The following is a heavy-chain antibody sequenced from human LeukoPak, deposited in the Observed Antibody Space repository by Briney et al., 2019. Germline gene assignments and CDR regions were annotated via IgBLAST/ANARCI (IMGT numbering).Heavy chain of an antibody. V-gene: IGHV1-8*01. CDR3: ASRKYQLLFGYYYYYMDV. J-gene: IGHJ6*03. CDR1: GYTFTSYD. CDR2: MNPNSGNT. Sequence: GASVKVSCKASGYTFTSYDINWVRQATGQGLEWMGWMNPNSGNTGYAQKFQGRVTMTRNTSISTAYMELSSLRSEGTAVYYCASRKYQLLFGYYYYYMDVWGKGTTVTVSS. D-gene: IGHD2-2*01.